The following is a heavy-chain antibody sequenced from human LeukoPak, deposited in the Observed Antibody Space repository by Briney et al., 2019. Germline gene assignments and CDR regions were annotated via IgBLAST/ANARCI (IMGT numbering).Heavy chain of an antibody. CDR1: GGPISSDSYY. CDR2: INYSGTT. J-gene: IGHJ4*02. V-gene: IGHV4-39*01. CDR3: ARRVPSGSGSYDFDY. D-gene: IGHD3-10*01. Sequence: SETLSLTCTVSGGPISSDSYYWGWIRQPPGKGLEWIGSINYSGTTYYNPSLKSRVTISVDTSKNQFSLKVSSVTAADTAVYYCARRVPSGSGSYDFDYWGQGTLVTVSS.